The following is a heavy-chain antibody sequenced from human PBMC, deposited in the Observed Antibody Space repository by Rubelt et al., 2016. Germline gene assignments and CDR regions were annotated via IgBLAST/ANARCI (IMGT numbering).Heavy chain of an antibody. CDR1: GYTFTSYA. CDR2: INAGNGNQ. Sequence: QVQLVQSGAEVKKPGASVKVSCKASGYTFTSYAMHWVRQAPGQRLEWMGWINAGNGNQKYSQKFQGRVTLTRDQSASRGYMGLSSLGSEDTAVYYWSRDIYSGSYYGYWGQGTLVTVSS. V-gene: IGHV1-3*01. J-gene: IGHJ4*02. D-gene: IGHD1-26*01. CDR3: SRDIYSGSYYGY.